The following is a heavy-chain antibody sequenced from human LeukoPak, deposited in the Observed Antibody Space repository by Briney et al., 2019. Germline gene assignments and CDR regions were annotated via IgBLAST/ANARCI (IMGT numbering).Heavy chain of an antibody. V-gene: IGHV3-30*03. J-gene: IGHJ5*02. CDR2: ISYDGSNK. D-gene: IGHD3-22*01. CDR1: GFTVSSNY. CDR3: ARPFDSSGYYRNWFDP. Sequence: PGGSLRLSCAASGFTVSSNYMSWVRQAPGKGLEWVAVISYDGSNKYYADSVKGRFTISRDNSKNTLYLQMNSLRAEDTAVYYCARPFDSSGYYRNWFDPWGQGTLVTVSS.